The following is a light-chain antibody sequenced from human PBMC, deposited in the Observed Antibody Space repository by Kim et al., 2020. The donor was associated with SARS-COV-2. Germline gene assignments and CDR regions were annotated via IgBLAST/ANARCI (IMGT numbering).Light chain of an antibody. CDR2: VDSDGSH. J-gene: IGLJ2*01. CDR1: SGHSSYA. V-gene: IGLV4-69*01. Sequence: QPVLTQSPSASASLGASVKLTCTLTSGHSSYAIAWHQQQPEKGPRYLMKVDSDGSHKKGVGIPDRFSGSSSGAERYLTNSSLQSEDEADYYCQTWGTGIRVFGGGTKVTVL. CDR3: QTWGTGIRV.